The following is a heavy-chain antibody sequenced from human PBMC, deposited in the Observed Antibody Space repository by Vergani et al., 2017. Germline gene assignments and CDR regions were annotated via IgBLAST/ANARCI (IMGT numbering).Heavy chain of an antibody. CDR3: AILYGRDSSGSKYFDY. CDR1: GYSFTNYW. V-gene: IGHV5-51*01. Sequence: EVQLVQSGAEVKKPGESLKISCQISGYSFTNYWIGWVRQMPGKGLEWMGIIHPADSDTRYSPSFQGQVTISVVKSISTAYLQRSSLMASDSAMYYCAILYGRDSSGSKYFDYWGQGTLVTVSS. D-gene: IGHD3-22*01. CDR2: IHPADSDT. J-gene: IGHJ4*02.